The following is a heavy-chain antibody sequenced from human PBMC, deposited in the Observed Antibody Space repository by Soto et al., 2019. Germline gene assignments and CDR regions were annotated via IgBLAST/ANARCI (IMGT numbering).Heavy chain of an antibody. CDR1: GGTFSSYA. V-gene: IGHV1-69*01. J-gene: IGHJ3*02. D-gene: IGHD1-26*01. Sequence: QVQLVQSGAEVKKPGSSVKVSCKASGGTFSSYAISWVRQAPGQGLEWMGGIIPIFGTANYAQKLQGRVTITADESTSTAYMELSSLRYEETAVYYCSSIWEWELLAAFDIWGQGTMVTVSS. CDR3: SSIWEWELLAAFDI. CDR2: IIPIFGTA.